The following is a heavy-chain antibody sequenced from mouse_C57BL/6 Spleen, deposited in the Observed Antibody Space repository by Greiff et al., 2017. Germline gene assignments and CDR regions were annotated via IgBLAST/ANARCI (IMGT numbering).Heavy chain of an antibody. Sequence: EVKLMESGGDLVKPGGSLSLSCAASGFTFSSYGMSWVRQTPDKRLEWVATISSGGSYTYYPASVKGRFTISRDNAKNTLYLQVSSLKTEDTAMYYCARHSSYFDYWGQGTTLTVSS. CDR1: GFTFSSYG. J-gene: IGHJ2*01. CDR2: ISSGGSYT. D-gene: IGHD1-1*01. V-gene: IGHV5-6*01. CDR3: ARHSSYFDY.